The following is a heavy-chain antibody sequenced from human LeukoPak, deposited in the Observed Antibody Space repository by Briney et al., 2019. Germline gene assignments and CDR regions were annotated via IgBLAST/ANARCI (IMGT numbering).Heavy chain of an antibody. CDR2: INPNSGDT. V-gene: IGHV1-2*06. J-gene: IGHJ4*02. Sequence: ASVKVSCKASGYTFTGYHMHWVRQAPGQGLEWMGRINPNSGDTNYVQKFQGRVTMTRDTSISTAYMELSRLRSDDTAVYYCARDYCSSTSCLFDCWGQGTLVTVSS. CDR1: GYTFTGYH. CDR3: ARDYCSSTSCLFDC. D-gene: IGHD2-2*01.